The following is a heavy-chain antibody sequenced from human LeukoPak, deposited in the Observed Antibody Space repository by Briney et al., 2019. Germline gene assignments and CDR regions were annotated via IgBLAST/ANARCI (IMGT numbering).Heavy chain of an antibody. CDR1: GGSFSGYY. D-gene: IGHD3-9*01. V-gene: IGHV4-34*01. CDR2: INHSGST. Sequence: SETLSLTCAVYGGSFSGYYWSWIRQPPGKGLEWIGEINHSGSTNYNPSLKSRVTISVDTSKNQFSLKLSSVTAADTAVYYCARVFGIDWSFDYWGQGTLITVPS. J-gene: IGHJ4*02. CDR3: ARVFGIDWSFDY.